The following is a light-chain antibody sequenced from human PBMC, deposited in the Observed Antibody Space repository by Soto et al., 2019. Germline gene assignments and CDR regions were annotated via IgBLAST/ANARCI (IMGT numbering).Light chain of an antibody. CDR3: SSYTSSSKV. V-gene: IGLV2-14*01. Sequence: QSALTQPASVSGSPGQSITISCTGTSSDVGGYDYVSWYQQHPGKAPKLILYDVSNRPSGVSNRFSGSKSGNTASLTISGLQAEDEADYYCSSYTSSSKVFGTGTKLTVL. J-gene: IGLJ1*01. CDR2: DVS. CDR1: SSDVGGYDY.